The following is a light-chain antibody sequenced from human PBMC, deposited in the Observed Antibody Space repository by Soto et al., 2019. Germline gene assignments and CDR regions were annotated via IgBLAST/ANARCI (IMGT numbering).Light chain of an antibody. J-gene: IGKJ2*01. CDR3: QQYYATPYT. Sequence: DIVMTQSPDSLAMSLGERATINCKSSQSVLYSSNNENYLAWYQQKPGQPPKLLIYWASYRESGVPDRFTGSGSGTDLTLTISSLQSEDVAVYYCQQYYATPYTFGQGTKLEIK. V-gene: IGKV4-1*01. CDR1: QSVLYSSNNENY. CDR2: WAS.